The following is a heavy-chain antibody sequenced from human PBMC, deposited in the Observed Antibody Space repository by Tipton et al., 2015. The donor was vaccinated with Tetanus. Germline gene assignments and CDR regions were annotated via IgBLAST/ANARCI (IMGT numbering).Heavy chain of an antibody. CDR3: ARGRNWGTDY. J-gene: IGHJ4*02. CDR1: GGSIRSGDYY. D-gene: IGHD7-27*01. V-gene: IGHV4-30-4*01. Sequence: TLSLTCTVSGGSIRSGDYYWNWIRQAPGKGLEWVGYIDYSGSTSYNPSLGGRVIISLGTSKNQFSLNLNSVTAADTAVYYCARGRNWGTDYWGQGILVTVSS. CDR2: IDYSGST.